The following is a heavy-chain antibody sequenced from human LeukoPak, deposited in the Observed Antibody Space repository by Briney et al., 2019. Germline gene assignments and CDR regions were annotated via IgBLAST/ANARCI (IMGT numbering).Heavy chain of an antibody. CDR3: ASRSSGWYYYGMDV. V-gene: IGHV1-2*02. CDR1: GYTFTGYY. J-gene: IGHJ6*02. CDR2: INPNSGGT. Sequence: ASVKVSCKASGYTFTGYYMHWVRQAPGQGLEWMGWINPNSGGTNYAQKFQGRVTMTRDTSISTAYMELSRLRSDDTAVYYCASRSSGWYYYGMDVWGQGTTATVSS. D-gene: IGHD6-19*01.